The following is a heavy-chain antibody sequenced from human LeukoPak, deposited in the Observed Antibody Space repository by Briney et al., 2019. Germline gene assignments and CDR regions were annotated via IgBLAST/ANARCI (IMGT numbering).Heavy chain of an antibody. CDR1: GGSISSYY. D-gene: IGHD4-17*01. CDR3: ARHIDYGGTNFDY. J-gene: IGHJ4*02. V-gene: IGHV4-59*08. CDR2: IYYSGST. Sequence: PSETLSLTCTVSGGSISSYYWSWIRQPPGKGLEWIGYIYYSGSTNYNPSLKSRVTISVDTSKNQFSLKLSSVTAADTAVYYCARHIDYGGTNFDYWGQGTLVTVSS.